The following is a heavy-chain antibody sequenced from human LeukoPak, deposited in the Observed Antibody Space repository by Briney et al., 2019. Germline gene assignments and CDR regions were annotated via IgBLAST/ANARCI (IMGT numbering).Heavy chain of an antibody. CDR2: IFYTGST. J-gene: IGHJ4*02. D-gene: IGHD2-15*01. V-gene: IGHV4-59*11. CDR3: AGSTRSAALRT. Sequence: SETLSLTCTVSGASMCCHYWSWIRQPPRKGLEWIGNIFYTGSTNYKPSLKSRLTISIDRSRNQFSLRLSSLTAADTAVYFCAGSTRSAALRTWGQGIPVTVSS. CDR1: GASMCCHY.